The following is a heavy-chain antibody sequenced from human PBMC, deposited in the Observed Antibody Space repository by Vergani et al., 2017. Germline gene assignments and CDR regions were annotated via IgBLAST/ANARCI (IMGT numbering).Heavy chain of an antibody. CDR2: FTPMFGST. J-gene: IGHJ5*02. Sequence: QVQLVQSGAEVKKPGSSVKVSCKASGGTSSKFIISWVRQAPGQGLEWLGEFTPMFGSTTYAHKFQGRLKITANESTSTAYMELNSLRSADTAVYYCAAQRSGGWFVNVGWFDPWGQGTLVTVSS. D-gene: IGHD6-19*01. V-gene: IGHV1-69*12. CDR1: GGTSSKFI. CDR3: AAQRSGGWFVNVGWFDP.